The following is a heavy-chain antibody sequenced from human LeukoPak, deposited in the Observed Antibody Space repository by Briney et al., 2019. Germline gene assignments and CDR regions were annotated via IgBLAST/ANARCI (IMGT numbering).Heavy chain of an antibody. CDR1: GYTFTGYY. D-gene: IGHD1-26*01. Sequence: ASVKVSCKASGYTFTGYYMHWVRQAPGQGLEWMGWINPNSGGTNYAQKFQDRVTMTRDTSISTAHMELSRLTSDDTAVYYCAREIVHSGGDCWGQGTLVIVSS. J-gene: IGHJ4*02. CDR2: INPNSGGT. CDR3: AREIVHSGGDC. V-gene: IGHV1-2*02.